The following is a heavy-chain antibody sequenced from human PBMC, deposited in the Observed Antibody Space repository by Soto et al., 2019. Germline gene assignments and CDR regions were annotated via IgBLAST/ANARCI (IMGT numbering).Heavy chain of an antibody. Sequence: QVQLVQSGAEVKKPGSSVKVSCKASGGTFSTSSINWVRQAPGQRPQWMGNILPIFGTADYAQKFQDRVTITADKSTNTAYMELRSLFSEDTAVYYCAGGHEYGRNSDAFDVWGQGTVVTVSS. V-gene: IGHV1-69*14. CDR2: ILPIFGTA. CDR3: AGGHEYGRNSDAFDV. J-gene: IGHJ3*01. CDR1: GGTFSTSS. D-gene: IGHD4-17*01.